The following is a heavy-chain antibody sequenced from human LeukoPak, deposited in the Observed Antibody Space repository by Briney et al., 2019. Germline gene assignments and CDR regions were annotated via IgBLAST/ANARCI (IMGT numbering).Heavy chain of an antibody. CDR1: GGSISSYY. CDR2: IYYSGST. V-gene: IGHV4-59*08. Sequence: SETLSLTCAVSGGSISSYYWSWIRQPPGKGLEWIGYIYYSGSTNYNPSLKSRVTISVDTSKNQFSLKLSSVTAADTAVYYCARGYGPHTSGWDYWGQGTLVTVPS. J-gene: IGHJ4*02. CDR3: ARGYGPHTSGWDY. D-gene: IGHD6-19*01.